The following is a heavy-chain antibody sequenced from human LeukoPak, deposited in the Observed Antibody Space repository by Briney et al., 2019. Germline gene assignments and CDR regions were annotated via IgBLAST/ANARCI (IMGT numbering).Heavy chain of an antibody. J-gene: IGHJ4*02. D-gene: IGHD3-16*01. CDR3: ARQGGPSLFFDY. CDR2: IYYSGTT. Sequence: SETLSLTCTVSGGSISSGGYYWRWLRPHPGKGLEWFGYIYYSGTTYYSPSLKSRVTISVDTSKNQFSLKLSSVTAADTAVYYCARQGGPSLFFDYWGQGTLVTVSS. V-gene: IGHV4-31*03. CDR1: GGSISSGGYY.